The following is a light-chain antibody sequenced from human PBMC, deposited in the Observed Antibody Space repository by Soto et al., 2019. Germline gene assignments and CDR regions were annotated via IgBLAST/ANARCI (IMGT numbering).Light chain of an antibody. CDR2: AAS. CDR1: QAIYNY. J-gene: IGKJ4*01. CDR3: QKFSAVPT. V-gene: IGKV1-27*01. Sequence: DVQTTKYPSSLSASVGDRVTITCRASQAIYNYLAWYQQKPGKVPTLLISAASTLQSGVPSRFSGSGSGTDFTLTISSLQPEDVATYYCQKFSAVPTFGGGTKVEI.